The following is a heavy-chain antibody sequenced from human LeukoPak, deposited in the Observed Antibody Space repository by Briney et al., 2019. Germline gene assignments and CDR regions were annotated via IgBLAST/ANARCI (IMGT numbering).Heavy chain of an antibody. CDR1: GFTFSTYS. J-gene: IGHJ5*02. Sequence: GGSLRLSCVASGFTFSTYSMTWVRQAPGKGLEWVSSISTSSSYIYYADSVKGRFTISRHNAKKSLYLQMSSLGAEDTAVYYCARERAGVAATNNWFDPWGQGTLVTVSS. D-gene: IGHD2-15*01. CDR2: ISTSSSYI. V-gene: IGHV3-21*01. CDR3: ARERAGVAATNNWFDP.